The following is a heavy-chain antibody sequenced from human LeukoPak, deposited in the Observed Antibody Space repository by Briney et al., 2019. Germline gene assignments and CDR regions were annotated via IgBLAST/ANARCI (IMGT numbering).Heavy chain of an antibody. J-gene: IGHJ4*02. CDR2: ISYDGSNK. CDR1: GFTFSSYG. D-gene: IGHD6-19*01. V-gene: IGHV3-30*18. CDR3: AKDRKGWSSGWYYY. Sequence: PGGSLRLSCAASGFTFSSYGMHWVRQAPGKGLEWVAVISYDGSNKYYADSVKGRFTISRDNSKNTLYLQMNSLRAEDTAVYYCAKDRKGWSSGWYYYWGQGALVTVSS.